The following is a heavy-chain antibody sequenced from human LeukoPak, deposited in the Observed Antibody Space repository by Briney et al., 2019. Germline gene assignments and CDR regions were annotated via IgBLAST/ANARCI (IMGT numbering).Heavy chain of an antibody. CDR3: ARGPNFGSRVDYFDY. CDR2: IKQDGSEE. J-gene: IGHJ4*02. V-gene: IGHV3-7*01. Sequence: GGSLRLFCAASGFILRSHWMSWVRQAPGRGLEWVAHIKQDGSEELYVDSVEGRFILSRDDAKNSVYLQMNSLRVDDTAVYYCARGPNFGSRVDYFDYRGQGTPVTVSS. D-gene: IGHD5-12*01. CDR1: GFILRSHW.